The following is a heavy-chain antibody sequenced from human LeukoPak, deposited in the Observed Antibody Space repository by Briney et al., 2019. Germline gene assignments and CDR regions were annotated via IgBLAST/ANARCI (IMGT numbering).Heavy chain of an antibody. Sequence: ASVKVSCKASGYTFSSFDIHWVRQATGQGLEWMGWMNPNSGNAGYTQKFQGRLTITRNTSITTAYMKLSSLRSEDTAVYYCARGRFRRANWFDPWGQGTLVTVSS. D-gene: IGHD1-26*01. V-gene: IGHV1-8*03. J-gene: IGHJ5*02. CDR3: ARGRFRRANWFDP. CDR1: GYTFSSFD. CDR2: MNPNSGNA.